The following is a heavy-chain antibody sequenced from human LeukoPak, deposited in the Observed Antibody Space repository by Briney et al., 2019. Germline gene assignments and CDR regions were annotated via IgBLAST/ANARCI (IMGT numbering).Heavy chain of an antibody. Sequence: EGSLRLSCAASGFTFSSYAMSWVRQAPGKGLEWVSAISGSGGSTYYADSVKGRFTISRDNSKNTLYLQMNSLRAEDTAVYYCAKAGDVGGYDSGGYFDYWGQGTLVTVSS. CDR1: GFTFSSYA. D-gene: IGHD5-12*01. CDR3: AKAGDVGGYDSGGYFDY. CDR2: ISGSGGST. J-gene: IGHJ4*02. V-gene: IGHV3-23*01.